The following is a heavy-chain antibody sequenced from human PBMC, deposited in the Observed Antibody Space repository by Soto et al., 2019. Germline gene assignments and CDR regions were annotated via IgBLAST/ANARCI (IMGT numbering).Heavy chain of an antibody. D-gene: IGHD6-13*01. CDR3: ARVADCTYSSNCNGRAAFDM. Sequence: EVQLVESGGGLAQPGGSLRLSCAASGFTXXXHWMHWVRQAPGKGLVWVSRINRDGSTINYDDSVRGRYTISRDNAKNTLSLQMNSLRAEDTAVYYCARVADCTYSSNCNGRAAFDMWGQGTMVTVSS. V-gene: IGHV3-74*01. J-gene: IGHJ3*02. CDR2: INRDGSTI. CDR1: GFTXXXHW.